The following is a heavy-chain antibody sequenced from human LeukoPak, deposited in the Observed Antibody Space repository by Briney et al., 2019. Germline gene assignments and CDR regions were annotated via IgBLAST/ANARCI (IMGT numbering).Heavy chain of an antibody. CDR2: FDPEDAQT. Sequence: GASVRVSCKVSGDTLYELSMHWVRQAPGKGLEWMGGFDPEDAQTIYAQKFQGRVTMTEDTPTDTAYMELSSLTSEDTAIYYCATGMAAQIRDYGSLWGQGTLVTVSS. D-gene: IGHD4-17*01. CDR1: GDTLYELS. J-gene: IGHJ4*02. V-gene: IGHV1-24*01. CDR3: ATGMAAQIRDYGSL.